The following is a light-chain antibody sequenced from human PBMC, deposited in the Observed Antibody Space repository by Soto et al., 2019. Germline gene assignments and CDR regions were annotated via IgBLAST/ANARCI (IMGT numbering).Light chain of an antibody. CDR2: EGS. J-gene: IGLJ7*01. CDR1: SSDVGSYNL. CDR3: CSYAGSSTAV. V-gene: IGLV2-23*01. Sequence: QSVLTQPASVSGSPGQSITISCTGTSSDVGSYNLVSWYQQHPGKAPKLMIYEGSKRPSGVSNRFSGSKSGNTASLTISGLQAEDEADYYCCSYAGSSTAVFGVCTQLTVL.